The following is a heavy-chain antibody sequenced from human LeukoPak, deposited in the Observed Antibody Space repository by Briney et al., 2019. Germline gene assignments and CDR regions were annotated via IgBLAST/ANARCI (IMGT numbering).Heavy chain of an antibody. CDR3: AKVPIVVVPAAIGWFDP. V-gene: IGHV3-23*01. CDR2: ISGSGGST. CDR1: GFTFSSYA. Sequence: GGSLRLSCAASGFTFSSYAMSWVRQAPGKGLEWVSAISGSGGSTYYADSVKGRFTISRDNSKNTLYLQMNSLRAKDTAVYYCAKVPIVVVPAAIGWFDPWGQGTLVTVSS. J-gene: IGHJ5*02. D-gene: IGHD2-2*01.